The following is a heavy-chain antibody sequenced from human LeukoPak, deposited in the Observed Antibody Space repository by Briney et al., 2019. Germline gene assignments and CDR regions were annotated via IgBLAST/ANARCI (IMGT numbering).Heavy chain of an antibody. D-gene: IGHD1-26*01. CDR1: GGSFNGYH. J-gene: IGHJ4*02. CDR3: ARKRVGAPKPFDY. V-gene: IGHV4-34*01. CDR2: INRTEST. Sequence: SETLSLTCAVYGGSFNGYHWSWIRQPPGKGLEWIGEINRTESTNYDPSLKSRVTISLDTSKNQFSLKLSSVTAADTAVYYCARKRVGAPKPFDYWGQGTLVTVSS.